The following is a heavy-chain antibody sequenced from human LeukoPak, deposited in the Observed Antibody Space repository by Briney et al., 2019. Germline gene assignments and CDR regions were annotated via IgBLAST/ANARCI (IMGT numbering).Heavy chain of an antibody. CDR1: GFTFSSYS. Sequence: GGSLRLSCAASGFTFSSYSMNWVRQAPGKGLEWVSYISSSSSTIYYADSVKGRFTISRDNAKNSLYLQMNSLRAEDTAVYYCARAGVVVAATDFDYWGQGTLVTVSS. J-gene: IGHJ4*02. D-gene: IGHD2-15*01. V-gene: IGHV3-48*01. CDR3: ARAGVVVAATDFDY. CDR2: ISSSSSTI.